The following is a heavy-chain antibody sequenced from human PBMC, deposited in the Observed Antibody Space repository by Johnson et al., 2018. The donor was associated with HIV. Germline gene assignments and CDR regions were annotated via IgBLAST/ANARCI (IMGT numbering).Heavy chain of an antibody. CDR1: GFTLSSYV. J-gene: IGHJ3*02. CDR3: ARDQSEVDAFDI. V-gene: IGHV3-30*04. CDR2: MSYDGSDK. Sequence: QVLLVESGGGVVQPGRSLRLSCAVSGFTLSSYVMHWVRQAPGKGLEWVAVMSYDGSDKYYADSVKGRFTISRDNAKNSLYLQMNSLRAEDTAVYYCARDQSEVDAFDIWGQGTMVTVSS.